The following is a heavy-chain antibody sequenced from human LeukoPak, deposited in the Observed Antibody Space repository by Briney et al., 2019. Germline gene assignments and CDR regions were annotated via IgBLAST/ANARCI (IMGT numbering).Heavy chain of an antibody. CDR3: ARDSRLIGIAVAGTGFDY. V-gene: IGHV1-8*03. D-gene: IGHD6-19*01. CDR2: MNPNSGNT. J-gene: IGHJ4*02. CDR1: GYTFTSYD. Sequence: ASVKVSCKASGYTFTSYDINWVRHATGQGLEWMGRMNPNSGNTGYAQKFQGRVTIARNTSISTAYMELSSLRSGDTAVYYCARDSRLIGIAVAGTGFDYWGQGTLVTVSS.